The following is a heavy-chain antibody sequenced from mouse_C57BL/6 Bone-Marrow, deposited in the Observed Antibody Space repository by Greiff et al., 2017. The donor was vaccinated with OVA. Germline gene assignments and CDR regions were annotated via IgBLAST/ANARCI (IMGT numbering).Heavy chain of an antibody. CDR2: IRNKANGYTT. V-gene: IGHV7-3*01. CDR1: GFTFTDYY. Sequence: EVKLMESGGGLVQPGGSLSLSCAASGFTFTDYYMSWVRQPPGKALEWLGFIRNKANGYTTEYSASVKGRFTISRDNSQSILYLQMNALGAEDSATYYCARCQAMDYWGQGTSVTVSS. J-gene: IGHJ4*01. CDR3: ARCQAMDY.